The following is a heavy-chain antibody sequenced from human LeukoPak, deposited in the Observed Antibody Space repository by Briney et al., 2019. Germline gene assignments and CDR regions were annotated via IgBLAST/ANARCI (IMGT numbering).Heavy chain of an antibody. J-gene: IGHJ4*02. CDR3: AREGSIYYYDSSGYLGY. CDR2: IYSGGRT. D-gene: IGHD3-22*01. Sequence: SETLSLTCTVSGDSTSSGPYFWSWIRQPAGKGLEWIGRIYSGGRTTYNPSLKSRVTISVDTSENQFSLKLSSVTAADTAVYYCAREGSIYYYDSSGYLGYWGQGTLVTVSS. V-gene: IGHV4-61*02. CDR1: GDSTSSGPYF.